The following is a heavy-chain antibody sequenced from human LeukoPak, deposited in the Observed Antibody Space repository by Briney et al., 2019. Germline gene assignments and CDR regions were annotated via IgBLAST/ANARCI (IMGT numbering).Heavy chain of an antibody. CDR1: GGSIRSTTYY. CDR3: ARAPHFFDTSGSRYYFDY. V-gene: IGHV4-39*07. Sequence: SETLSLTCSVSGGSIRSTTYYWGWIRQPPGKGLEWIGSIYSGNTYYSPSLMSRVTISVDTSKNPFSLIPRSVTAADTAVYYCARAPHFFDTSGSRYYFDYWGQGALVTVSS. J-gene: IGHJ4*02. CDR2: IYSGNT. D-gene: IGHD3-22*01.